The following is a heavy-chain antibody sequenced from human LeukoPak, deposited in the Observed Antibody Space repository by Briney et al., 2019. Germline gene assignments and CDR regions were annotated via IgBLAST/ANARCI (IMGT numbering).Heavy chain of an antibody. Sequence: GGSLRLSSAASGFTFSSYTIGWLCQAPGKGLEWASSISPSGDNTHYTDSVKGRFTISRDKSKSTVYLQMNSLRAEDTAVYYCVRGLLRGIVSNWFDPWGQGTLVTVSS. CDR3: VRGLLRGIVSNWFDP. J-gene: IGHJ5*02. CDR1: GFTFSSYT. V-gene: IGHV3-23*01. D-gene: IGHD2-15*01. CDR2: ISPSGDNT.